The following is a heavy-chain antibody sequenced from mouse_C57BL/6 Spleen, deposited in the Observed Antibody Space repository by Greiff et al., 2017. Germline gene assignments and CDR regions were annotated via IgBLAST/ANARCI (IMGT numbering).Heavy chain of an antibody. V-gene: IGHV1-15*01. D-gene: IGHD1-2*01. CDR3: TRGGDGWDYAMDY. Sequence: VQLQPSGAELVRPGASVTLSCKASGYTFTDYEMHWVKQTPVHGLEWIGAIDPETGGTAYNQKFKGKAILTADKSSSTAYMELRSLTSEDSAVYYCTRGGDGWDYAMDYWGQGTSVTVSS. CDR2: IDPETGGT. J-gene: IGHJ4*01. CDR1: GYTFTDYE.